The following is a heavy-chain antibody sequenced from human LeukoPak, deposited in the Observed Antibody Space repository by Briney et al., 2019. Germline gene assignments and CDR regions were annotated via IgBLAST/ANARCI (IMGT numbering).Heavy chain of an antibody. D-gene: IGHD3-10*01. CDR3: GRHAYGGSPPLS. Sequence: PGGSLRLSCAASGFTVRDSYMSWVRQAPGKRLEWLAFIYVSGTTFYAASVKGRFTISRDNSKNTVYLQMNNLRAEDTALYYCGRHAYGGSPPLSWGQGALVPSPQ. CDR1: GFTVRDSY. CDR2: IYVSGTT. J-gene: IGHJ4*02. V-gene: IGHV3-66*04.